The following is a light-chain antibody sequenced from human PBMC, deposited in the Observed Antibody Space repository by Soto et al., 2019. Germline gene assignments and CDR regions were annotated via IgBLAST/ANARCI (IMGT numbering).Light chain of an antibody. CDR2: DAL. Sequence: DVGLTQSRSSLSASGGDKFSIWCRSSQSIDSYLNWYQQKAGKAPKLLIYDALNLHSGVPSRFSGSGSGTHFTLTINTLQPEDFATYYCQQSYSNPRITFGQGTRLEIK. CDR1: QSIDSY. V-gene: IGKV1-39*01. CDR3: QQSYSNPRIT. J-gene: IGKJ5*01.